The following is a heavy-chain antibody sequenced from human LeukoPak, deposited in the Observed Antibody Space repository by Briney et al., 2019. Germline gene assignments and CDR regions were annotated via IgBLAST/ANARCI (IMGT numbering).Heavy chain of an antibody. CDR1: GFTFSDYY. CDR2: ISSSGSTI. V-gene: IGHV3-11*04. J-gene: IGHJ4*02. D-gene: IGHD3-10*01. CDR3: ASAAREESWFGDSGFDY. Sequence: GGSLRLSCAASGFTFSDYYMSWIRQAPGKGLEWVSYISSSGSTIYYADSVKGRFTISRDNAKNSLYLQMNSLRAEDTAVYYCASAAREESWFGDSGFDYWGQGTLVTVSS.